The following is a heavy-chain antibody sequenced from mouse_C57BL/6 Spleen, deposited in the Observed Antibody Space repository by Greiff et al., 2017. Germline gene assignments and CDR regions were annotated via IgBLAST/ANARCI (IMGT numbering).Heavy chain of an antibody. CDR2: INPSNGGT. CDR1: GYTFTSYW. J-gene: IGHJ2*01. V-gene: IGHV1-53*01. Sequence: VQLQQPGTELVKPGASVTLSCKASGYTFTSYWMHGVKQRPGPGLGWIGNINPSNGGTNYNEKFKSKATLTVDKSSSTAYMQLSSLTSEDSAVYYCARRDYGSSYFDYWGQGTTLTVSS. D-gene: IGHD1-1*01. CDR3: ARRDYGSSYFDY.